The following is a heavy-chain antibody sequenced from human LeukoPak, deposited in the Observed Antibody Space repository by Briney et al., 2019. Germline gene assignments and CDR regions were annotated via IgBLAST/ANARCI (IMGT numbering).Heavy chain of an antibody. CDR3: AKSEQQLGPRRWFDP. CDR1: GYSISSGYY. D-gene: IGHD6-13*01. Sequence: SETLSLTCAVSGYSISSGYYWGWIRQPPGEGLEWIGSIYHSGSTYYNPSLKSRVTISVDTSKNQFSLKLSSVPAADTAVYYCAKSEQQLGPRRWFDPWGQGTLVTVSS. J-gene: IGHJ5*02. CDR2: IYHSGST. V-gene: IGHV4-38-2*01.